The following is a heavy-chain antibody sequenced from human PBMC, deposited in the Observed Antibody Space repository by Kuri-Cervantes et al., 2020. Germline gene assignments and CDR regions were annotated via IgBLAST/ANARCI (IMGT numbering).Heavy chain of an antibody. J-gene: IGHJ4*02. CDR3: AKDLNYYDSSGYYSGFDY. Sequence: GESLKISCAASGFTFSSYAMHWVRQAPGKGLEWVAVISYDGSNKCYADSVKGRFTITRDNSKNTLYLQMNSLRAEDTAVYYCAKDLNYYDSSGYYSGFDYWGQGTLVTVSS. V-gene: IGHV3-30-3*01. D-gene: IGHD3-22*01. CDR1: GFTFSSYA. CDR2: ISYDGSNK.